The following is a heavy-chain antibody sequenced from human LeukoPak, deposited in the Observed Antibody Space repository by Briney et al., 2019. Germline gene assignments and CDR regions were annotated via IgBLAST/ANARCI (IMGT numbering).Heavy chain of an antibody. J-gene: IGHJ4*02. CDR2: ISSSGSTI. CDR1: GFTFSSYE. D-gene: IGHD5-12*01. V-gene: IGHV3-48*03. Sequence: GGSLRLSCAASGFTFSSYERNWVRQAPGKGLEWVSYISSSGSTIYYADSVKGRFTISRDNAKNSLYLQMNSLRAADTAVYYCASLPPRGYDYLGTLDYWGQGTLVTVSS. CDR3: ASLPPRGYDYLGTLDY.